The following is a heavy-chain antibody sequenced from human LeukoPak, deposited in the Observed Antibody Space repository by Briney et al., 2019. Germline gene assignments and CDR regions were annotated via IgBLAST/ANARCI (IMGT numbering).Heavy chain of an antibody. V-gene: IGHV4-34*01. J-gene: IGHJ4*02. CDR1: GGSFSGYY. CDR3: ARGPLNYDFWSGYHRPFDY. Sequence: SETLSLTCAVYGGSFSGYYWSWICQPPGKGREWIGEINRSGSTNYHPSLKSRVTISVDTSKKQFSLKRSSVTAADTAVYYCARGPLNYDFWSGYHRPFDYWGQGTLVTGSS. D-gene: IGHD3-3*01. CDR2: INRSGST.